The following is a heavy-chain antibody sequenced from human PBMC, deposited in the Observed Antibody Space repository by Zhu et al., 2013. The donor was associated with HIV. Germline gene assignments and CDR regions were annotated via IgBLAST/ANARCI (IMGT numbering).Heavy chain of an antibody. CDR1: GYLFTSYY. Sequence: QVQVGAGLGREVREPGASVKVSCKASGYLFTSYYMHWVRQAPGQGLEWMGIINPYGGRTFYAQRFHGRVTMTRDTSTSTVYMELNSLRSDDTAVYFCARARGGYCSSTTCPQNFDVWGQGTMVTVSS. CDR2: INPYGGRT. J-gene: IGHJ3*01. V-gene: IGHV1-46*01. CDR3: ARARGGYCSSTTCPQNFDV. D-gene: IGHD2-2*01.